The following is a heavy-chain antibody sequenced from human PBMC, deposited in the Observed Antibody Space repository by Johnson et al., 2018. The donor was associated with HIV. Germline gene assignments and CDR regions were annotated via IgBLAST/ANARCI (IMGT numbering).Heavy chain of an antibody. CDR1: GFTFSNYW. CDR3: AKGIKKELGEDDAFDI. J-gene: IGHJ3*02. Sequence: VQLVESGGGLVQPGGSLRLSCAVSGFTFSNYWMSWVRQAPRKGLEWVANIKQDGSNKYYADSVKGRFTISRDNSKNTLYLQMNSLRAEDTAVYYCAKGIKKELGEDDAFDIWGQGTMVNVSS. D-gene: IGHD1-26*01. V-gene: IGHV3-7*05. CDR2: IKQDGSNK.